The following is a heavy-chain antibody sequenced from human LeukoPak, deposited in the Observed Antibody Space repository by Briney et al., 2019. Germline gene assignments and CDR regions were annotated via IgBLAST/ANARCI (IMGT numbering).Heavy chain of an antibody. J-gene: IGHJ4*02. Sequence: PSETLPLTCTVSGCSISSGGYYWSWIRQHPGKGLEWIESIYYSGGTNYNPSLQGRVTISLDTSRNQFSLKLSSVTAADTAVYYCASGDNDPLFDYWGQGTLVTVSS. CDR2: IYYSGGT. V-gene: IGHV4-31*03. CDR1: GCSISSGGYY. CDR3: ASGDNDPLFDY. D-gene: IGHD1-1*01.